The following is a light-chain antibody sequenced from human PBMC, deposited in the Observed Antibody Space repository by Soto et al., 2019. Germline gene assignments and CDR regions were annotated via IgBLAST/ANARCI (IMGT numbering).Light chain of an antibody. CDR2: EAS. Sequence: DIQMTQSPSPLSASVGDRVYITCRTSQSISSYLDWYQAKPGKAPKLLIYEASSLESGVPSRFSGSGSGTDFTLTISSLQPEDSATYYCQQSYSTPPFNFGAGTRVDI. V-gene: IGKV1-39*01. CDR1: QSISSY. J-gene: IGKJ3*01. CDR3: QQSYSTPPFN.